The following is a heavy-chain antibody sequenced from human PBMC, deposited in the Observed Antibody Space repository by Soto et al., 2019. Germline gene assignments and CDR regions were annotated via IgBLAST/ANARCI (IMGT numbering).Heavy chain of an antibody. CDR2: ISWNSGSI. CDR3: AKDIRGSYYLYYFDY. Sequence: LRLSCAASGFTFDDYAMHWVRQAPGKGLEWVSGISWNSGSIGYADSVKGRFTISRDNAKNSLYLQMNSLRAEDTALYYCAKDIRGSYYLYYFDYSGQGTMVTVYS. J-gene: IGHJ4*02. CDR1: GFTFDDYA. D-gene: IGHD1-26*01. V-gene: IGHV3-9*01.